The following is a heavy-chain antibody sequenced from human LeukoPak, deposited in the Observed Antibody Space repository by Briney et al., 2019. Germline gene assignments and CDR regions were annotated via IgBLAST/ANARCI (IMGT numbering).Heavy chain of an antibody. J-gene: IGHJ3*02. D-gene: IGHD3-22*01. CDR1: GYSFSSYW. CDR3: ASTLIIDSSGYNYGDPRYDAFDI. CDR2: IFPGDSDT. Sequence: GESLKISCKGSGYSFSSYWIGWVRQMSGRGLEWMGIIFPGDSDTRYSPSFQGQVTISADKSINTAYLQWSSLKASDTAMYYCASTLIIDSSGYNYGDPRYDAFDIWGQGTMVTVSS. V-gene: IGHV5-51*01.